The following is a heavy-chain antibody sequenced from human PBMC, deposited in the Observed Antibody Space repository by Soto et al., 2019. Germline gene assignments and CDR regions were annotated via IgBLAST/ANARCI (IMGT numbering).Heavy chain of an antibody. V-gene: IGHV4-4*02. D-gene: IGHD4-4*01. CDR3: ARYSTAFDY. CDR2: IYHSGSA. J-gene: IGHJ4*02. CDR1: GGSISSRNW. Sequence: QVQLQESGPGLVKPSGTLSLTCAVSGGSISSRNWWSWVRQPPGKGLEWIGEIYHSGSANYNPSLKSRVPISVDKSKNQFSLKRSSVTAADTAVYYCARYSTAFDYWGQGTLVTVSS.